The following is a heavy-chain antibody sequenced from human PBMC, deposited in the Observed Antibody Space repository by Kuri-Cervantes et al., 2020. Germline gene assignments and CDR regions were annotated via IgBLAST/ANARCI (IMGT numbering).Heavy chain of an antibody. D-gene: IGHD3-10*01. Sequence: GGSLRLSCAASGFTFSSYWMHWVRQAPGKGLVWVSRINSDGSSTSYADSVKGRFTISRDNSKNTLYLQMNSLRAEDTAVYYCASAYGSGSYTFDYWGQGTLVTVSS. CDR3: ASAYGSGSYTFDY. J-gene: IGHJ4*02. CDR1: GFTFSSYW. V-gene: IGHV3-74*01. CDR2: INSDGSST.